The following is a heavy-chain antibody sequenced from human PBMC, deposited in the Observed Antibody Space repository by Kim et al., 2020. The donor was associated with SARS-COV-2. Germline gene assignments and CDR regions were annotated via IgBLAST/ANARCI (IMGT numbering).Heavy chain of an antibody. Sequence: ASVKVSCKASGYTFTSCFMHWVRQAPGQGLEWMGLIHPTDGFITYAQKFQGRLTMTWDTSTSTVYMELSSLKSEDTAMYYCARELGATDYWGQGTLVTVSS. CDR2: IHPTDGFI. CDR1: GYTFTSCF. D-gene: IGHD1-26*01. V-gene: IGHV1-46*01. CDR3: ARELGATDY. J-gene: IGHJ4*02.